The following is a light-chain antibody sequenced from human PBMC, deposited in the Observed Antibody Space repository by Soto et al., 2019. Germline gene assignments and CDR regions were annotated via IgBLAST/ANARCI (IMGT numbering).Light chain of an antibody. CDR1: QSISSES. J-gene: IGKJ2*01. CDR2: AAS. CDR3: QQKH. Sequence: EIVLTQSPGTLSLSPGERATLSCRASQSISSESLAWYQHKPGQAPRLLIYAASSRATGIPDRFSGSGSGTDFSLTISGLEPEDFAEYCCQQKHFGQGTKVEVK. V-gene: IGKV3-20*01.